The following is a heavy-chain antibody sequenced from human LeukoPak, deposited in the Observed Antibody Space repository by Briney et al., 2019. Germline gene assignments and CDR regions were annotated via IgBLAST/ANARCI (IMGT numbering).Heavy chain of an antibody. Sequence: GGSLRLSCTASGFTFGGYAMTWVRQAPGKGLEWVSSISGGSEDSYYADSVKGRFTISRDNSRSTLYLQMNSLRADVTAVYYCGRTIAQYSNSWLYYFYGLDVWGQGTLVTVSS. CDR3: GRTIAQYSNSWLYYFYGLDV. D-gene: IGHD2/OR15-2a*01. CDR1: GFTFGGYA. J-gene: IGHJ4*02. V-gene: IGHV3-23*01. CDR2: ISGGSEDS.